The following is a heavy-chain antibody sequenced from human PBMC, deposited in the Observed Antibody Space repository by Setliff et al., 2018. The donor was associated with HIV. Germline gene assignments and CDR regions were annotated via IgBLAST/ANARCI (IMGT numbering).Heavy chain of an antibody. CDR3: ARVPNWGEAPFAFDV. V-gene: IGHV4-59*02. D-gene: IGHD7-27*01. J-gene: IGHJ3*01. CDR1: GFTVSSDY. Sequence: GSLRLSCAASGFTVSSDYMSWVRQAPGKGLEWIGYIFGSGITYYNPSLKSRLRISIDTSADQFSVELSSVTAADTALYFCARVPNWGEAPFAFDVWGLGTMVTVS. CDR2: IFGSGIT.